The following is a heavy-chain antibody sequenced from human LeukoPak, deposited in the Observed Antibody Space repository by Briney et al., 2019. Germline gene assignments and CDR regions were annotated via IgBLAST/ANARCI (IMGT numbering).Heavy chain of an antibody. CDR3: ARDGPWFGEFFDY. CDR1: GFTFSSYA. CDR2: ISGSGGST. D-gene: IGHD3-10*01. J-gene: IGHJ4*02. Sequence: PGGSLRLSCAASGFTFSSYAMSWVRQAPGKGLEWVSAISGSGGSTYYAASVKGRSAISRDNSKNTLYLQMNSLRAEDTAVYFCARDGPWFGEFFDYWGQGTLVTVSS. V-gene: IGHV3-23*01.